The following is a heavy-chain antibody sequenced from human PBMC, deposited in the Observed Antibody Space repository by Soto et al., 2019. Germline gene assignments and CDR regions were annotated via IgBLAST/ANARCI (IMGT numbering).Heavy chain of an antibody. Sequence: GGSLRLSCAASGFTFSSYSMNWVRQAPGKGLEWVSSISSSSSYIYYADSVKGRFTISRDNAKNSLYLQMNSLRAEDTAVYYCARGIMITFGGVIVPFDYWGQGTLVTVSS. CDR2: ISSSSSYI. D-gene: IGHD3-16*02. J-gene: IGHJ4*02. V-gene: IGHV3-21*01. CDR1: GFTFSSYS. CDR3: ARGIMITFGGVIVPFDY.